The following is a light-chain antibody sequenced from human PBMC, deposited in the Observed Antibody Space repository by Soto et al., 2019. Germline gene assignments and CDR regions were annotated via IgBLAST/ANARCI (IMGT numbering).Light chain of an antibody. CDR1: QGISSY. V-gene: IGKV1-9*01. CDR2: AAS. J-gene: IGKJ3*01. CDR3: QQLNSYPHT. Sequence: DIQLTQAPSFLSASVGDRVTITCRASQGISSYLAWYQQKPGKAPKLLIYAASTLQSGVPSRFSGSGSGTEFTLTISSLQPEDFATYYCQQLNSYPHTFGPGTKVHIK.